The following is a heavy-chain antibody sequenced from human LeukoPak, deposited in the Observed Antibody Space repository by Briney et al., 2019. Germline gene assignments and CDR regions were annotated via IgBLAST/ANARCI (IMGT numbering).Heavy chain of an antibody. CDR1: GGSISSYY. CDR3: ARDRDPIAGRPGDY. D-gene: IGHD6-6*01. Sequence: SETLSLTCTVSGGSISSYYWSWIRQPPGKGLEWIGYIYYSGSTNYNPSLKGRVTISVDTSKNQFSLKLSSVTAADTAVYYCARDRDPIAGRPGDYWGPGTLVTVSS. J-gene: IGHJ4*02. V-gene: IGHV4-59*01. CDR2: IYYSGST.